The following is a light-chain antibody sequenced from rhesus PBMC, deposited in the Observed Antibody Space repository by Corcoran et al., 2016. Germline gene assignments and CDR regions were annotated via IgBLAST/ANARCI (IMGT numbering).Light chain of an antibody. V-gene: IGKV1-21*01. CDR3: QQYYSAPLT. CDR1: QGISSW. Sequence: DIQMTQSPSSLSASVGDRVTITCRASQGISSWCPWYQQKPGKAPKLLLYTASSLQSGVPSRVSGRGSGTDFTLPISSLPPEDFATYYCQQYYSAPLTFGGGTKVEIK. J-gene: IGKJ4*01. CDR2: TAS.